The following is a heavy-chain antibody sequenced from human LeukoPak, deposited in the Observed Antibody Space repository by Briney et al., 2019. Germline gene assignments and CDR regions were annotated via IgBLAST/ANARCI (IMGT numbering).Heavy chain of an antibody. CDR2: IYYSGST. D-gene: IGHD3-22*01. J-gene: IGHJ4*02. Sequence: SETLSLTCTVSGGSISSYYWSWIRQPPGKGLEWIGYIYYSGSTNYNPSLKSRVTISVDTSKNQFSLKLSSVTAADTAVCYCARADDSSGYYLGYWGQGTLVTVSS. CDR1: GGSISSYY. CDR3: ARADDSSGYYLGY. V-gene: IGHV4-59*01.